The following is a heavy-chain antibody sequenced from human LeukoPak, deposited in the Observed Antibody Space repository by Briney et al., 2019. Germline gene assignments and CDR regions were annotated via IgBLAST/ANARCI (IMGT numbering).Heavy chain of an antibody. V-gene: IGHV3-43*02. CDR1: GFTFDDYA. CDR2: ISGDGGST. D-gene: IGHD3-22*01. J-gene: IGHJ4*02. CDR3: AKEKVRYYYDSSGYSY. Sequence: PGGSLRLSCAASGFTFDDYAMHWVRQAPGKGLEWVSLISGDGGSTYYADSAKGRFTISRDNSKNSLYLQMNSLRTEDTALYYCAKEKVRYYYDSSGYSYWGQGTLVTVSS.